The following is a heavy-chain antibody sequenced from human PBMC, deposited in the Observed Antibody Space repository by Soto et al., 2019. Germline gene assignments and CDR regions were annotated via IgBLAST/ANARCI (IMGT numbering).Heavy chain of an antibody. CDR2: INPSGGST. Sequence: ASVKVSCKASGYTFTSYYMHWVRQAPGQGLEWMGIINPSGGSTSYAQKFQGRVTMTRDTSKNQFSLKLSSVTAADTAVYYCARERLTTVTDYGMDVWGQGTTVTVSS. J-gene: IGHJ6*02. D-gene: IGHD4-17*01. V-gene: IGHV1-46*01. CDR1: GYTFTSYY. CDR3: ARERLTTVTDYGMDV.